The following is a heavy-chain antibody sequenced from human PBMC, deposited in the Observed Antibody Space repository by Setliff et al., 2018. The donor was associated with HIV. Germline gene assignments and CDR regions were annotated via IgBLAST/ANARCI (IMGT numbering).Heavy chain of an antibody. Sequence: ASVKVSCKAPGHTFINYYIHWVRQAPGQGLEWMGIIYSGGGSTNYAQKFQGRVTMTSDTSTSTVYMELSSLRSEDSAAYYCARSIYEWGAFDIWGQGTMVTVSS. D-gene: IGHD2-8*01. J-gene: IGHJ3*02. CDR2: IYSGGGST. CDR3: ARSIYEWGAFDI. CDR1: GHTFINYY. V-gene: IGHV1-46*01.